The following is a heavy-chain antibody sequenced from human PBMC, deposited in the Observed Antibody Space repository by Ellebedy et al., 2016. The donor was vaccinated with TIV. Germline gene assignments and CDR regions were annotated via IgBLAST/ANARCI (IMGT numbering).Heavy chain of an antibody. CDR1: GFTLNNFW. J-gene: IGHJ4*02. V-gene: IGHV3-7*03. CDR3: ARRRGSYSFDY. CDR2: IKNDGSEK. D-gene: IGHD1-26*01. Sequence: GESLKISCVVSGFTLNNFWMTWVRQAPGMGLEWVANIKNDGSEKYYLDSVKGRFTISRDNAKNSLFLQMNSLRVEDTAMYYCARRRGSYSFDYWGQGTLVTVSS.